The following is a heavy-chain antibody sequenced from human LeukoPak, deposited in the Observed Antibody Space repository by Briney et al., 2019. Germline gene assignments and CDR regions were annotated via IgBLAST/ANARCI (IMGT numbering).Heavy chain of an antibody. Sequence: GGSLRLSCAASGFTFSSYAMSWVRQAPGKGLEWVSAISGSGGSTYYADSVKGRFTLSRDNSKNTVSLQMSSLTEADTAVYYCAKTRGDYYDTSSYLDSWGQGTLVTVSS. CDR2: ISGSGGST. CDR3: AKTRGDYYDTSSYLDS. J-gene: IGHJ5*02. CDR1: GFTFSSYA. D-gene: IGHD3-22*01. V-gene: IGHV3-23*01.